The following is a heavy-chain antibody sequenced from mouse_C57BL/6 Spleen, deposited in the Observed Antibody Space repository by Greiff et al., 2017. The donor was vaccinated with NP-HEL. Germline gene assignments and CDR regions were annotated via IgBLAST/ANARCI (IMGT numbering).Heavy chain of an antibody. CDR1: GYAFTSYW. V-gene: IGHV1-64*01. D-gene: IGHD4-1*01. J-gene: IGHJ3*01. CDR3: ARTGTIGAWFAY. Sequence: QVQLQQPGAELVKPGASVKLSCKASGYAFTSYWMHWVKQRPGQGLEWIGMIHPNSGSTNYNETFKSKATLTVDKSASTAYMQRSSLTSEDSAVYYCARTGTIGAWFAYWGQGTLVTVSA. CDR2: IHPNSGST.